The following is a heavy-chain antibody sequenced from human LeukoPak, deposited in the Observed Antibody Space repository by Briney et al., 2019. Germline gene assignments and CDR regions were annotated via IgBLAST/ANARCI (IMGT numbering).Heavy chain of an antibody. Sequence: SETLSLTCTVSGSSISSNSYYWGWIRQPPGKGLEWIGSIYYSGTTYYNPSLKSRVTISVDTSKNQFSLRLTSVTAADTAVYYCARMAGGVGFYFDYWGQGTLVTVSS. D-gene: IGHD2-8*02. CDR3: ARMAGGVGFYFDY. CDR1: GSSISSNSYY. V-gene: IGHV4-39*07. J-gene: IGHJ4*02. CDR2: IYYSGTT.